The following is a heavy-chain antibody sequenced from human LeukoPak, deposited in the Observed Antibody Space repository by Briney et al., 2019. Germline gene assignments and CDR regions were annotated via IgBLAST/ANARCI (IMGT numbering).Heavy chain of an antibody. Sequence: SETLSLTCTISGASISTSSNYWGWLRQPPGKGLEWIGSIYYQGRTYLNPTLRSRVTMSIDTSKSQVSLKLTSVSAADTAVYYCARHALVTAISTYNWLDPWGQGTLVTVSS. V-gene: IGHV4-39*01. J-gene: IGHJ5*02. CDR1: GASISTSSNY. CDR3: ARHALVTAISTYNWLDP. CDR2: IYYQGRT. D-gene: IGHD2-21*02.